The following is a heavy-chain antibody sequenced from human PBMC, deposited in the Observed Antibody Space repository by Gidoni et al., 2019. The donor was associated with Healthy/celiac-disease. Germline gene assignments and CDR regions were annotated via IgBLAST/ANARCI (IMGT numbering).Heavy chain of an antibody. D-gene: IGHD6-6*01. J-gene: IGHJ6*04. CDR1: GYSFTTCC. V-gene: IGHV5-51*01. CDR2: IYPGDSDT. CDR3: ARRGVNSSSSGGYYYGMDV. Sequence: EVQLVQSGSEVKKHGESLKISCKGSGYSFTTCCIGWVRQMPGKGLEGMGIIYPGDSDTRYSPSFQGQVTISADKSISTAYLQWSSLKASDTAMYYCARRGVNSSSSGGYYYGMDVWGKGTTVTVSS.